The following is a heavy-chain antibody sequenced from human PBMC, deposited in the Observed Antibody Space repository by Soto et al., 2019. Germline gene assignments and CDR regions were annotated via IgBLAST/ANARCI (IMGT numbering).Heavy chain of an antibody. V-gene: IGHV3-33*01. J-gene: IGHJ4*02. CDR3: ARDVSYSSSPGYFDY. D-gene: IGHD6-6*01. CDR2: IWYDGGNK. CDR1: GFTFSSYG. Sequence: PGGSLRLSCAASGFTFSSYGMHWVRQAPGKGLEWVAVIWYDGGNKYYADSVKGRFTISRDNSKNTLYLQMDSLRAEDTAVYYCARDVSYSSSPGYFDYWGQGTLVTVSS.